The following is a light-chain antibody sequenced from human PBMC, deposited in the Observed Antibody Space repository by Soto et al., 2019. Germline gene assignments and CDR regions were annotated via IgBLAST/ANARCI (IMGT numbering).Light chain of an antibody. Sequence: DIQMTQSPSSLSASVGDRVSVTCRTSQNITKSLNWYQEKPGKAPKVLIYVTSNLENCVPSRFSGSGSGTHFTLSISSLQPEDFATYYCQQTFSAPGTFGPGTRVEVK. CDR2: VTS. J-gene: IGKJ1*01. V-gene: IGKV1-39*01. CDR1: QNITKS. CDR3: QQTFSAPGT.